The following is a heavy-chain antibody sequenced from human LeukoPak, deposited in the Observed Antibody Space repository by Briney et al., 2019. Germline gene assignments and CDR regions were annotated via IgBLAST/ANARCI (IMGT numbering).Heavy chain of an antibody. CDR2: ISYDGSNK. D-gene: IGHD3-3*01. J-gene: IGHJ6*02. CDR3: AKDLGIFDTYYYYGMDV. V-gene: IGHV3-30*18. CDR1: GFTFSSYG. Sequence: GRSLRLSCAASGFTFSSYGMHWVRQAPGKGLEWVAVISYDGSNKYYADSVKGRFTISRDNSKNTLYLQMNSLRAEDTAVYYCAKDLGIFDTYYYYGMDVWGQGTTVTVSS.